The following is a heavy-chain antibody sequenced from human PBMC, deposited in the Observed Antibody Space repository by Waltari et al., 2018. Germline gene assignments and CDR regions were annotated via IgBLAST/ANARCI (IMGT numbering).Heavy chain of an antibody. Sequence: QVQLQQWGAGLLKPSETLSLTCAVYGGSFSGYYWSWIRQPPGKGLEWIGEINHSGSTNYDPSLKTRVTRSVDTSKNQFSLKRSSVTAADTAVYYCARKIGNLVRGIYYYYMDVWAKGPRSPSP. CDR2: INHSGST. CDR3: ARKIGNLVRGIYYYYMDV. J-gene: IGHJ6*03. CDR1: GGSFSGYY. V-gene: IGHV4-34*01. D-gene: IGHD3-10*01.